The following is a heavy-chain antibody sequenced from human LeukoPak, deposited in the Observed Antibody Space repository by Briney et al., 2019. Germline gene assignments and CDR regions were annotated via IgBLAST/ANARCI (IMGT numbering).Heavy chain of an antibody. CDR1: GGSISSSSYY. V-gene: IGHV4-39*01. D-gene: IGHD1-26*01. J-gene: IGHJ4*02. CDR3: AREYSGSYDYFDY. CDR2: IYYSGST. Sequence: SEALSLTXTVSGGSISSSSYYWRWIRQPPGKGLEWIGSIYYSGSTYYNPSLKSRVTISVDTSKNQFTLKLSSVTAADTAVYYCAREYSGSYDYFDYWGQGTLVTVSS.